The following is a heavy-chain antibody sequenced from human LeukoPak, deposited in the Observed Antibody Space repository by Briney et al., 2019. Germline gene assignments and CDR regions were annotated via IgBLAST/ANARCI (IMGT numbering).Heavy chain of an antibody. Sequence: PGGSLRLSCAASGFTFSSYGMHWVRQAPGKGLEWVAVISYDGSNKYYADSVKGRFTISRDNSKNTLYLQMNSLRAEDTAVYYCEKDAPSYDILTGYYNWFDPWGQGTLVTVSS. CDR3: EKDAPSYDILTGYYNWFDP. CDR2: ISYDGSNK. D-gene: IGHD3-9*01. V-gene: IGHV3-30*18. J-gene: IGHJ5*02. CDR1: GFTFSSYG.